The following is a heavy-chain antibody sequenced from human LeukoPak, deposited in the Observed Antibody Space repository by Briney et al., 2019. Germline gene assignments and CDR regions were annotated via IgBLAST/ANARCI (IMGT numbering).Heavy chain of an antibody. CDR1: GFTFSTYA. J-gene: IGHJ4*02. CDR2: IAYDGLNK. D-gene: IGHD3-3*01. V-gene: IGHV3-30*02. Sequence: GGSLRLSCAASGFTFSTYAMHWVRQAPGKGLEWAAFIAYDGLNKDYAESVKGRFTISRDNSKNTLYLQMNSLRTDDTAVYYCAREDRFLESNWGQGTLVGVSS. CDR3: AREDRFLESN.